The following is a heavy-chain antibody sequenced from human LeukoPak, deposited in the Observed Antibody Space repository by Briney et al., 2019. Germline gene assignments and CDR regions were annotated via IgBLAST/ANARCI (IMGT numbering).Heavy chain of an antibody. CDR1: GGSISSYY. V-gene: IGHV4-59*01. CDR3: ARVTAAAGTRYFDL. CDR2: IYYSGST. D-gene: IGHD6-13*01. Sequence: SSETLSLTCTVSGGSISSYYWSWIRQPPGKGLEWIGYIYYSGSTNYNPSLKSRVTISVDTSNNQFSLKLSSVTAADTAVYYCARVTAAAGTRYFDLWGRGTLVTVSS. J-gene: IGHJ2*01.